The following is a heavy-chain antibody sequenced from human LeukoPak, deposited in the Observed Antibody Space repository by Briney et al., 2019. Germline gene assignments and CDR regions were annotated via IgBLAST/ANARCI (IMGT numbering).Heavy chain of an antibody. Sequence: SETLSLTCAVYGGSFSGYYWNWIRQPPGKGLEWIGEINHSGSANYNPSLKSRVPMSVDTSKNQFSLRLTSVTAADTAVYYCARGDIATPGAAFDSWGQGTLIIVSS. CDR1: GGSFSGYY. J-gene: IGHJ4*02. CDR3: ARGDIATPGAAFDS. CDR2: INHSGSA. D-gene: IGHD6-13*01. V-gene: IGHV4-34*01.